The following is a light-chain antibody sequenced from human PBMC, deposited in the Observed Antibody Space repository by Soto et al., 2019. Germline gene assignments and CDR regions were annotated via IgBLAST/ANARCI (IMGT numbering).Light chain of an antibody. CDR2: EVS. CDR3: SSCASDSTV. CDR1: GSDVGGYKC. J-gene: IGLJ1*01. Sequence: QSALTQPASVSGSPGQSITISCTGTGSDVGGYKCVSWYQQHPGKAPKLMIYEVSDRPSGVSDRFSGSKSGNTASLTISGLQAEDEADYYCSSCASDSTVFGTGTKLTVL. V-gene: IGLV2-14*01.